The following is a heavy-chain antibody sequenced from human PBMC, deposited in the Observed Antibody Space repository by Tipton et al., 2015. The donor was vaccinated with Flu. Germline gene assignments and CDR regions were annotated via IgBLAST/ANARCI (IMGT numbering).Heavy chain of an antibody. Sequence: TLSLTCTVSGGSVNGYFWSWIRQPPGKGLEWIGGLSYSGNTYSNPSLKSRVVISVDTSKNQFSLKLTSATAADTAVYYCARLSYYDVDLKNFYFDYWGQGALVTVSS. D-gene: IGHD3-10*02. CDR3: ARLSYYDVDLKNFYFDY. CDR1: GGSVNGYF. J-gene: IGHJ4*02. CDR2: LSYSGNT. V-gene: IGHV4-59*04.